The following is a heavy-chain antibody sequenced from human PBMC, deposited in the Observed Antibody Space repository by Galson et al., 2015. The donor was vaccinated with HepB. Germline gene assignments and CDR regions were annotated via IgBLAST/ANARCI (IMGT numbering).Heavy chain of an antibody. CDR2: FATEDGQV. J-gene: IGHJ4*02. CDR1: GYTLTDLS. CDR3: TTTSSTDPDAWTLFDY. Sequence: SVKVSCKVSGYTLTDLSIHWVRQPPGKGLEWLGGFATEDGQVFYPQKFQGRVTMTEDTSTEPAYMELSSLISEDTAVYYCTTTSSTDPDAWTLFDYWGQGTLVTVSS. D-gene: IGHD3-16*01. V-gene: IGHV1-24*01.